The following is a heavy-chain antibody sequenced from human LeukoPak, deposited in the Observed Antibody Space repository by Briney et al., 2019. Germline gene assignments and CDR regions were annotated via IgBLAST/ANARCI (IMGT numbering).Heavy chain of an antibody. J-gene: IGHJ6*02. CDR3: AKGHYDILTGPMDYYYYGMDV. V-gene: IGHV4-59*01. CDR2: IYYSGST. Sequence: SETLSLTCTVSGGSISSYYWSWIRQPPGKGLEWIGYIYYSGSTNYNPSLKSRVTISVDTSKNQFSLKLSSVTAADTAVYYCAKGHYDILTGPMDYYYYGMDVWGRGTTVTVSS. CDR1: GGSISSYY. D-gene: IGHD3-9*01.